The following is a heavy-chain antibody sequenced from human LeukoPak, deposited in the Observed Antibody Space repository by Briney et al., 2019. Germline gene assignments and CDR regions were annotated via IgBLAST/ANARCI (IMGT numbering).Heavy chain of an antibody. CDR1: GYTFTDYY. D-gene: IGHD3-10*01. V-gene: IGHV1-2*02. CDR3: ARGGSGSYFSWLDP. Sequence: ASVKVSCKASGYTFTDYYIHWVRQAPGQGLECMGWINPNSGGTNYAQKFQGRVTMTRDTSISKAYMELSRLRSDDTAVYYCARGGSGSYFSWLDPWGQGTLVTVSS. CDR2: INPNSGGT. J-gene: IGHJ5*02.